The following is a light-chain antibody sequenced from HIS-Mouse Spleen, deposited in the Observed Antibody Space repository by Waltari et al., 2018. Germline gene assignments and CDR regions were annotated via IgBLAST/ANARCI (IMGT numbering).Light chain of an antibody. CDR2: GAS. Sequence: EIVLTKSPGTLSLSPGERATLSCRASQSVSSSYLAWYQQQPGQAPRLLIYGASSRATGIPDRFSGSGSGTDFTLTISRLEPEDFAVYYCQQYGSSPFTFGPGTKVDIK. CDR3: QQYGSSPFT. V-gene: IGKV3-20*01. CDR1: QSVSSSY. J-gene: IGKJ3*01.